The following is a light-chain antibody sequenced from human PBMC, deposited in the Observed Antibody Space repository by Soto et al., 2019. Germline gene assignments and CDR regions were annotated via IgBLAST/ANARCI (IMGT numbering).Light chain of an antibody. V-gene: IGLV2-23*01. CDR2: EDS. CDR1: SSDVGGYNL. J-gene: IGLJ3*02. CDR3: CSYAGSSTVV. Sequence: QSALTQPASVSGSPGQSITISCTGTSSDVGGYNLVSWYQQHPSKAPKLMMYEDSKRPSGVSNRFSGSKSGNTASLTISGVQAEDEADYYCCSYAGSSTVVFGGGTKLTVL.